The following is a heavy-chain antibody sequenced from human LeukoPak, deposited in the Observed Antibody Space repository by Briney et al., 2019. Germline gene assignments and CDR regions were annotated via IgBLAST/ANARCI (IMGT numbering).Heavy chain of an antibody. CDR2: ISAYNGNT. CDR3: ARVIIKYSNYVVSHYYYYMDV. D-gene: IGHD4-11*01. V-gene: IGHV1-18*01. J-gene: IGHJ6*03. Sequence: ASVKVSCKASGYTFTSYGISWVRQAPGQGLEWMGWISAYNGNTNYAQKPQGRVTMTTDTSTSTAYMELRSLRSDDTAVYYCARVIIKYSNYVVSHYYYYMDVWGKGTTVTVSS. CDR1: GYTFTSYG.